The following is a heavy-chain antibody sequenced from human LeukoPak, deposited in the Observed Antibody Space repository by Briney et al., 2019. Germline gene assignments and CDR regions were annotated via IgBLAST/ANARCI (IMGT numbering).Heavy chain of an antibody. D-gene: IGHD3-10*01. CDR3: ARVRLGGRYYYGMDV. CDR1: DHTFTSYG. J-gene: IGHJ6*02. V-gene: IGHV1-18*01. CDR2: ISAYNGNT. Sequence: GASVKVSCKASDHTFTSYGISWVRQAPGQGLEWMGWISAYNGNTNYAQKLQGRVTMTTDTSTSTAYMELRSLRSDDTAVYYCARVRLGGRYYYGMDVWGQGTTVTVSS.